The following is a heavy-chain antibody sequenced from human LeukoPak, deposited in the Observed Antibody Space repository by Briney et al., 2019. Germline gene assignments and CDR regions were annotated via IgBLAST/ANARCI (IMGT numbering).Heavy chain of an antibody. D-gene: IGHD2-2*01. J-gene: IGHJ4*02. CDR1: GFPFSSYW. CDR2: IKQDGSKK. V-gene: IGHV3-7*01. CDR3: ARGNQQLPRSTPDY. Sequence: GSLRLSCVASGFPFSSYWMTWVRQAPGKGLEGVANIKQDGSKKSYVDSVKGRFTISRDNAKNTLYLQMNSLRAEDTGVYYCARGNQQLPRSTPDYWGQGTLVTVSS.